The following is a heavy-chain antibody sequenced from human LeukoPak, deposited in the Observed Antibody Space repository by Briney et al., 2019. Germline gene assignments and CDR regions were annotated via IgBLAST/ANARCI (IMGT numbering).Heavy chain of an antibody. CDR2: ISGSGRII. V-gene: IGHV3-11*01. J-gene: IGHJ4*02. CDR1: RFAFSDYY. Sequence: GGSLRLSCSASRFAFSDYYMTWIRQAPGKGLEYVSYISGSGRIIYYADSVEGRFTISRDNAKNALYLQMNTLRAEDTAVYYCARDLVDYWGQGTLVTVSS. CDR3: ARDLVDY.